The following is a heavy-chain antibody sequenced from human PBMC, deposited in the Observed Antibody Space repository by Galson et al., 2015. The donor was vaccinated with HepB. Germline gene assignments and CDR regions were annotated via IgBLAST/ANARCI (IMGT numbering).Heavy chain of an antibody. Sequence: SVKVSCKASGGTFSRYAFSWVRQAPGQGLEWMGGIITIFGIANYAQKFQGRVTITADESTSTAYMELSSLRSEDTAVYYCARDQGLGYCSGGSCKPDIPGWFDPWGQGTLVPVSS. D-gene: IGHD2-15*01. V-gene: IGHV1-69*13. CDR2: IITIFGIA. CDR3: ARDQGLGYCSGGSCKPDIPGWFDP. CDR1: GGTFSRYA. J-gene: IGHJ5*02.